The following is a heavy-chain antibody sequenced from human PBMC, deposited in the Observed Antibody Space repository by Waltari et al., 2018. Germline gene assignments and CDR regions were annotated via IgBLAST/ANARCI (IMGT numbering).Heavy chain of an antibody. CDR2: INDDVST. D-gene: IGHD6-13*01. J-gene: IGHJ4*02. Sequence: QVQLQQWGAGLLKPSETLSLTCAVYGGSFSGYYWRWIRPPPGKELEWIGEINDDVSTNYHPALKSRVTISVDTAKSQLSLKLSSVTAADTAVYYGARGYSSSWRPRRFDYWGQGTLVTVCS. CDR3: ARGYSSSWRPRRFDY. CDR1: GGSFSGYY. V-gene: IGHV4-34*01.